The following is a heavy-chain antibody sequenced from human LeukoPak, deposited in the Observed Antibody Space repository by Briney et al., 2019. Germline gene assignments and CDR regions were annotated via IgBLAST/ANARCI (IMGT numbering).Heavy chain of an antibody. V-gene: IGHV1-58*01. CDR2: IVPSSGNA. J-gene: IGHJ6*02. CDR1: GFTFTSYA. Sequence: GASVKVSCKASGFTFTSYAVKWVRQARGQLLEWIGWIVPSSGNANYAQKFQDRVTITTDMSTSTAYMELSSLRSEDTAVYYCAGGYCSGGNCYPYYYYGMDVWGQGTTVTVSS. D-gene: IGHD2-15*01. CDR3: AGGYCSGGNCYPYYYYGMDV.